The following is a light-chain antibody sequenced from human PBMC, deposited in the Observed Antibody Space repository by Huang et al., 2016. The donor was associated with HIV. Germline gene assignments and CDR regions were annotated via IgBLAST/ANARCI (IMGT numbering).Light chain of an antibody. V-gene: IGKV3-15*01. Sequence: EIVMTQSPVTLSVSPGERAALSCRASQDISTNLAWYQQKPGQAPRLSFYGASSRAPSIPARFSGSGFETEFTLTISSLQSEDFAVYYCQQYNKWPYTFGQGTKLEIK. CDR3: QQYNKWPYT. CDR2: GAS. J-gene: IGKJ2*01. CDR1: QDISTN.